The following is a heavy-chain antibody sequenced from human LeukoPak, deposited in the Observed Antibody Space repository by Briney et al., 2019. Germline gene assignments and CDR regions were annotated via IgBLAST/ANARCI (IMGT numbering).Heavy chain of an antibody. CDR3: ARTYYYDSSGHNYFDY. Sequence: GSVKVSCKASGYTFTAYYIHWVRQAPGQGLGWLGWINPNSGGTKYAQNFQGRVTMTRDTSISTAYMELSSLTSDDTAVYYCARTYYYDSSGHNYFDYWGQGTLVTVSS. D-gene: IGHD3-22*01. V-gene: IGHV1-2*02. J-gene: IGHJ4*02. CDR2: INPNSGGT. CDR1: GYTFTAYY.